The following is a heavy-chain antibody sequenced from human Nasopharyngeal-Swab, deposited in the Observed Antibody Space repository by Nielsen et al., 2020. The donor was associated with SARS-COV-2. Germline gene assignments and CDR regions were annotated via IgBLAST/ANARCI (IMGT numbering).Heavy chain of an antibody. CDR2: ISVSGGSK. D-gene: IGHD5-18*01. V-gene: IGHV3-23*01. J-gene: IGHJ4*01. CDR1: GFTFSNYA. CDR3: AKGTYSNGSLFDY. Sequence: GESLKISCAASGFTFSNYAMSWVRQAPGKGLEWVSTISVSGGSKYYEDSVKGRFTLSRDNSKNTLYLQKHSLRAEDTAVYYCAKGTYSNGSLFDYWGQGTLVTVSS.